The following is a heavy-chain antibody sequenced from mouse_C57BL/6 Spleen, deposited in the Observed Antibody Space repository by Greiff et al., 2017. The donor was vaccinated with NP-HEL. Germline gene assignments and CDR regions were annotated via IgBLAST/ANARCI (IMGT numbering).Heavy chain of an antibody. D-gene: IGHD1-1*01. CDR2: IYTSDSET. V-gene: IGHV1-61*01. CDR3: ARQGTTVVPWYFDV. CDR1: GYTFTSYW. J-gene: IGHJ1*03. Sequence: VQLQQPGAELVRPGSSVKLSCKASGYTFTSYWMDWVKQRPGQGLAWIGNIYTSDSETHYTQKLKDKATLTVDKSSSTAYMQLSSLTSEDSAVYYCARQGTTVVPWYFDVWGTGTTVTVSS.